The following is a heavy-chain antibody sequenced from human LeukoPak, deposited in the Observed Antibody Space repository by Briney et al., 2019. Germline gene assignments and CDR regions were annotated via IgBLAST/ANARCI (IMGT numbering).Heavy chain of an antibody. CDR2: ISGSGGRT. V-gene: IGHV3-23*01. CDR1: GFTFSSYG. Sequence: GGSLRLSCAASGFTFSSYGMSWVRQAPGKGLEWVSGISGSGGRTYFADSVKGRFTISRDNSKNTLYLQMNSLRAEDTAVYYCAKDPLWFGELNYYFDYWGQGTLVTVSS. D-gene: IGHD3-10*01. J-gene: IGHJ4*02. CDR3: AKDPLWFGELNYYFDY.